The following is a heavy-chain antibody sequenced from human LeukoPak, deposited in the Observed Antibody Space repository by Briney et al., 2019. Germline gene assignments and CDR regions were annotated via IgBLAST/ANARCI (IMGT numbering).Heavy chain of an antibody. D-gene: IGHD2-21*02. V-gene: IGHV1-18*04. CDR3: ARAAPRFPIAYCGGDCYSRPDY. CDR1: GYTFTGYY. Sequence: GASVKVSCKASGYTFTGYYMHWVRQAPGQGLEWMGWISAYNGNTNYAQKLQGRVTMTTDTSTSTAYMELRSLRSDDTAVYYCARAAPRFPIAYCGGDCYSRPDYWGQGTLVTVSS. J-gene: IGHJ4*02. CDR2: ISAYNGNT.